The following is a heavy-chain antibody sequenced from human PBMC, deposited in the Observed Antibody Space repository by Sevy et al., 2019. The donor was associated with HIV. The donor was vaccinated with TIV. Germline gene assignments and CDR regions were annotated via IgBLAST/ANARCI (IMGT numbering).Heavy chain of an antibody. CDR1: GFTFSTYS. D-gene: IGHD6-19*01. V-gene: IGHV3-21*01. J-gene: IGHJ5*02. CDR3: ARDYNSGWRKFNLFDP. Sequence: GGSLRLSCAASGFTFSTYSMNWVRQAPGKGLGWFPPFGGTSIYLDYAYSGKGRFTISRDNAKNSLYLQMNNLRAEDTAVYYCARDYNSGWRKFNLFDPWGQGTLVTVSS. CDR2: FGGTSIYL.